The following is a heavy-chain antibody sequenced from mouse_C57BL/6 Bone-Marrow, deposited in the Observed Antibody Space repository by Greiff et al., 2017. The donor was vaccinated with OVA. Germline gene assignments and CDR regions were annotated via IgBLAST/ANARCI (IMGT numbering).Heavy chain of an antibody. CDR1: GYTFTSYG. CDR2: IYPRSGNT. CDR3: ARSCLFAY. Sequence: VKLLESGAELARPGASVKLSCKASGYTFTSYGISWVKQRTGQGLEWIGEIYPRSGNTYYNEKFKGKATLTADKSSSTAYMELRSLTSEDSAVYFCARSCLFAYWGQGTLVTVSA. J-gene: IGHJ3*01. V-gene: IGHV1-81*01.